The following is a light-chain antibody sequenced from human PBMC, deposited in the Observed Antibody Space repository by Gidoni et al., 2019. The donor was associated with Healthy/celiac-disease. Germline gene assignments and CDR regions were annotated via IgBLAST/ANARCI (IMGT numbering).Light chain of an antibody. CDR2: YDS. CDR3: QVWDSTVDPVV. V-gene: IGLV3-21*04. Sequence: SSVLTQPPSVSVAPGKTARITCGGNNIGSKSVPWYQQKPGQAPVLVIYYDSDRPSGIPERFSGSNSGNTATLTISRVEAGDEADYYCQVWDSTVDPVVFGGGTKLTVL. CDR1: NIGSKS. J-gene: IGLJ2*01.